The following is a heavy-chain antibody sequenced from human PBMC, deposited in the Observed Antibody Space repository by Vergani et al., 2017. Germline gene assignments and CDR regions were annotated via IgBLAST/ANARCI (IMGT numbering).Heavy chain of an antibody. V-gene: IGHV5-51*01. CDR1: GYSFTSYW. D-gene: IGHD6-13*01. Sequence: EVQLVQSGAEVKKPGESLKISCKGSGYSFTSYWIGWVRQMPGKGLEWMGIIYPGDSDTRYSPSFQGQVTISADKSISTAYLQWSSLKASDTAMYYCARQMIPSSWGIAAEWVGFWDYWGQGTLVTVSS. J-gene: IGHJ4*02. CDR2: IYPGDSDT. CDR3: ARQMIPSSWGIAAEWVGFWDY.